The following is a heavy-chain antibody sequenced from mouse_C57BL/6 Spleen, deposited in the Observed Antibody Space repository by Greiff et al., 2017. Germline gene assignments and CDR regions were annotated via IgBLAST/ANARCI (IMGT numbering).Heavy chain of an antibody. CDR3: ARSIYDGYYNWYFDV. Sequence: EVKVVESGGGLVKPGGSLKLSCAASGFTFSDYGMHWVRQAPEKGLEWVAYISSGSSTIYYADTVKGRFTISRDNAKNTLFLQMTSLRSEDTAMYYCARSIYDGYYNWYFDVWGTGTTVTVSS. CDR2: ISSGSSTI. J-gene: IGHJ1*03. V-gene: IGHV5-17*01. D-gene: IGHD2-3*01. CDR1: GFTFSDYG.